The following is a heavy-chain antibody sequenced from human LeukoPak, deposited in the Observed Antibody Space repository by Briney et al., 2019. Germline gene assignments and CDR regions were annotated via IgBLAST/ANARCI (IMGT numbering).Heavy chain of an antibody. CDR1: GYTFTRHY. D-gene: IGHD3-16*01. CDR2: INPSGGST. V-gene: IGHV1-46*01. CDR3: ARVLGGLAFRTFDY. Sequence: GASVKVSCKASGYTFTRHYMHWVRQAPGQGLEWMGIINPSGGSTIYAQKFQGRVTMTRDTSTSTVYMELGSLRSEDTAVYYCARVLGGLAFRTFDYWGQGTLVTVSS. J-gene: IGHJ4*02.